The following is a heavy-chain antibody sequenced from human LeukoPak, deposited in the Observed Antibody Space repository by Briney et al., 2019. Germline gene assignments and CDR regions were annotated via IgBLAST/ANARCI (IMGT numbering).Heavy chain of an antibody. V-gene: IGHV3-74*01. CDR2: INIDGNTT. CDR1: GFTFISYW. D-gene: IGHD1-26*01. Sequence: PGGSLRLSCAASGFTFISYWMHWVRQGPGKGLVWVSRINIDGNTTTYADSVRGRFTVSIDNAKNTLYLQMNSLRAEDTAVYYCARGYSGSYRIDYWGQGTLVTVSS. CDR3: ARGYSGSYRIDY. J-gene: IGHJ4*02.